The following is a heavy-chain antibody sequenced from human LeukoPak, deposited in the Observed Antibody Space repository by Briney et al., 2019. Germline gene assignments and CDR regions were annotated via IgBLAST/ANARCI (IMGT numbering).Heavy chain of an antibody. Sequence: PSETLSLTCTVSGGSISSYYWSWIRQPPGKGLEWIGYIYYSGSTNYNPSLKSRATISVDTSKNQFSLKLSSVTAADTAVYYCARVPDAGWFDPWGQGTLVTVSS. V-gene: IGHV4-59*01. CDR3: ARVPDAGWFDP. CDR1: GGSISSYY. CDR2: IYYSGST. J-gene: IGHJ5*02.